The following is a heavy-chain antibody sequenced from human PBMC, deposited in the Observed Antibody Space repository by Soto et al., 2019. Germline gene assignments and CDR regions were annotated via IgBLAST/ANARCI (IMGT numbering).Heavy chain of an antibody. CDR1: GFTFSSYA. Sequence: EVQLLESGGGLVQPGGSLRLSCAASGFTFSSYAMSWVRQAPGKGLEWVSAISGSGGSTYYADSVKGRFTISRDNSKNTLYLQMNSLRAEDTAVYYCEKDGSIAVAHFDYWGQGTLVTVSS. CDR3: EKDGSIAVAHFDY. D-gene: IGHD6-19*01. V-gene: IGHV3-23*01. J-gene: IGHJ4*02. CDR2: ISGSGGST.